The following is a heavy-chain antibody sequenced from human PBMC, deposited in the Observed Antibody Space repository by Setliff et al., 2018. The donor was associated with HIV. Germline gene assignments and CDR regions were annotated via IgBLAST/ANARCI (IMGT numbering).Heavy chain of an antibody. CDR3: ARGMGATSYYYYYMDV. V-gene: IGHV3-30*02. CDR1: GFTFSTFG. D-gene: IGHD1-26*01. J-gene: IGHJ6*03. Sequence: GESLKISCAASGFTFSTFGLHWVRQAPGKGLEWVAFIRFDGSNKYYADSVKGRFTISRDNSKNTQYLQMNSLRAEDTAVYYCARGMGATSYYYYYMDVWGKGTTVTVSS. CDR2: IRFDGSNK.